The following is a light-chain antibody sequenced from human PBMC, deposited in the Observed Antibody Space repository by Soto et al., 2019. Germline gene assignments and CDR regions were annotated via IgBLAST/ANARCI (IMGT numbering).Light chain of an antibody. J-gene: IGLJ2*01. CDR3: SSYTSSSTLV. CDR1: SSDVGAYNY. CDR2: AVN. Sequence: QSALTQPPSASGSPGQSVTISCTGTSSDVGAYNYVSWYQQEPGKAPKLMIYAVNKRPSGVPDRFSGSKSGNTASLTISGLQAEDEADYYCSSYTSSSTLVFGGGTKVTVL. V-gene: IGLV2-8*01.